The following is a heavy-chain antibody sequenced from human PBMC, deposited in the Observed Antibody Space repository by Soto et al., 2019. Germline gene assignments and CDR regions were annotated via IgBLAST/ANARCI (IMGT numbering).Heavy chain of an antibody. CDR3: TTATVTTAFDI. V-gene: IGHV3-15*01. CDR1: RFTFTNAW. Sequence: EVQLVESGGGLVKPGGSLRLSCAASRFTFTNAWMTWVRQAPGKGLEWVGRIKSKTDDGTTYYAAPVKGGFTISRDDSKNTLYLQMNSLRPEDTAVYYCTTATVTTAFDIWGQGTVVTVSS. D-gene: IGHD4-17*01. CDR2: IKSKTDDGTT. J-gene: IGHJ3*02.